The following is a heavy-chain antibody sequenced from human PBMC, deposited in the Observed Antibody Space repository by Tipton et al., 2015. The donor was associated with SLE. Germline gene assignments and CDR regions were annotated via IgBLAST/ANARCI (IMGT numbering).Heavy chain of an antibody. D-gene: IGHD1-26*01. CDR2: IWYDGSNK. CDR1: GFTFSSYG. J-gene: IGHJ5*02. Sequence: SLRLSCAASGFTFSSYGMHWVRQAPGKGLEWVAVIWYDGSNKYYADSVKGRFTISRDNSKNTLYLQMNSLRAEDTAVYYCAKDPLGWNNWFDPWGQGTLVTVSS. CDR3: AKDPLGWNNWFDP. V-gene: IGHV3-33*06.